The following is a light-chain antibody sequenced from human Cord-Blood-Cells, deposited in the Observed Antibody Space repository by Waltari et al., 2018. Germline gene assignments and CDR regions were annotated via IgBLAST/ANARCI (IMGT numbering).Light chain of an antibody. CDR1: QSVSSY. CDR3: QQRSNWPWT. Sequence: EIVLTQSPATLSLSPGERATLSCRASQSVSSYLAWYKQKPGQDPRLLLYDASNRATGIPARFRGSGAVTDFTLTITSLEPEDFAVYYCQQRSNWPWTFGQGTKVEIK. J-gene: IGKJ1*01. CDR2: DAS. V-gene: IGKV3-11*01.